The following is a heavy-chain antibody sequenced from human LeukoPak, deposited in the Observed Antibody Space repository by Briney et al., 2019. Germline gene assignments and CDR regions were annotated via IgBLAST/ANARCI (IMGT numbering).Heavy chain of an antibody. CDR1: GGSFSGYY. Sequence: SETLSLTCAVYGGSFSGYYWSWIRQPPGKGLEWIGEINHSGSTNYNPSLKSRVTMSVDTSKNQFSLKLSSVTAADTAVYYCARDGGIVGATTGAVFDYWGQGTLVTVSS. D-gene: IGHD1-26*01. CDR2: INHSGST. V-gene: IGHV4-34*01. J-gene: IGHJ4*02. CDR3: ARDGGIVGATTGAVFDY.